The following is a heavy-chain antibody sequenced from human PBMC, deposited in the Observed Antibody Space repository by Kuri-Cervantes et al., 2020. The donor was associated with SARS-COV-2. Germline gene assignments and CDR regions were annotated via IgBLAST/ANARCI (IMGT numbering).Heavy chain of an antibody. D-gene: IGHD3-10*01. CDR3: ARVVTMVRGVIENGMDV. V-gene: IGHV3-33*01. CDR1: GFTFSSYG. CDR2: IWYDGSNK. J-gene: IGHJ6*02. Sequence: GESLKISCAASGFTFSSYGMHWVRQAPGKGLEWVAVIWYDGSNKYYADSVKGRFTISRDNSKNSLYLQMNSLRAEDTAVYYCARVVTMVRGVIENGMDVWGQGTTVTVSS.